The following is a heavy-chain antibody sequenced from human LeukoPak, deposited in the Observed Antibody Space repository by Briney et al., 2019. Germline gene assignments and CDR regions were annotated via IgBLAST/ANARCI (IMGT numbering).Heavy chain of an antibody. V-gene: IGHV4-59*01. D-gene: IGHD2-8*02. CDR2: IYYTGST. Sequence: SETLSLTCTVSGGSTSGYYWSWIRQPPGKGLEWIGYIYYTGSTTYNPSVNSRVTISIDTSKNQFSLKLISVTAADTAVYYCARCSGYCTRGLCHSYYCMDVWGRGTTVTVSS. J-gene: IGHJ6*03. CDR3: ARCSGYCTRGLCHSYYCMDV. CDR1: GGSTSGYY.